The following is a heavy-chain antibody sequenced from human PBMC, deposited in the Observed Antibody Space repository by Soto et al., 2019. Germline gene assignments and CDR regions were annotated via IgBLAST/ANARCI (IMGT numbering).Heavy chain of an antibody. CDR3: ARDALQYLKYFKH. D-gene: IGHD4-4*01. Sequence: LRLSCAASGFTFSSYAMHWVRQAPGKGLEWVAVISYDGSNKYYADSVKGRFTISRDNSKNTLYLQMNSLRAEDTAVYYCARDALQYLKYFKHWGQGTRVTVSA. J-gene: IGHJ1*01. V-gene: IGHV3-30-3*01. CDR2: ISYDGSNK. CDR1: GFTFSSYA.